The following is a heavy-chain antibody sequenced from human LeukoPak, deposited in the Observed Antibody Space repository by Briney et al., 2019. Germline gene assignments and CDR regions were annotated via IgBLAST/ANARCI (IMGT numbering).Heavy chain of an antibody. CDR1: GGSFSDYS. V-gene: IGHV4-34*07. J-gene: IGHJ2*01. CDR2: INHSGST. D-gene: IGHD2-2*01. Sequence: SETLSLTCAVYGGSFSDYSWSWLRQTPEKGLEWIGEINHSGSTSYNPSLKSRVTISVDTSKNQFSLKLSSVTAADTAVYYCANLASSTADWYFDLWGRGTLVTVSS. CDR3: ANLASSTADWYFDL.